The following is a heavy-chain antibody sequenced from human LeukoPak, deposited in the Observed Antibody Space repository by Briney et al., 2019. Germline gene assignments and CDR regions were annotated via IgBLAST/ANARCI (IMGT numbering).Heavy chain of an antibody. D-gene: IGHD1-1*01. J-gene: IGHJ5*02. Sequence: GGSLRHSCAASGFTFSSYGMHWVRQAPGKGLEWVAVIWYDGINKFHADSVKGRFTISRDNAKNSLYLQMNSLRGEDTAVYYCARVQTGTTNWFDPWGQGTLVIVSS. CDR2: IWYDGINK. CDR1: GFTFSSYG. CDR3: ARVQTGTTNWFDP. V-gene: IGHV3-33*03.